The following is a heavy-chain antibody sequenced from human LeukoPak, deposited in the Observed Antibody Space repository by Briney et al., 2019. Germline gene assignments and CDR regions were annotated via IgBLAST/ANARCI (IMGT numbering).Heavy chain of an antibody. CDR2: ISGSGGST. Sequence: GGSLRLSCAASGFTFSSYGMSWVRQAPGKGLEWVSTISGSGGSTYYADSVKGRFTISRDNSKNTLYLQMNSLRAEDTAVYYCAKTSGWFYFDYWGQGTLVTVSS. J-gene: IGHJ4*02. CDR1: GFTFSSYG. D-gene: IGHD6-19*01. CDR3: AKTSGWFYFDY. V-gene: IGHV3-23*01.